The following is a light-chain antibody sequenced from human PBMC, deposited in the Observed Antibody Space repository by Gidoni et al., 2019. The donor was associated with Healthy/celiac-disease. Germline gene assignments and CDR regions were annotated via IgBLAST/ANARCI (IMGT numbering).Light chain of an antibody. CDR2: EGS. J-gene: IGLJ3*02. CDR1: SSDVGSYNL. Sequence: QSALTQPASVSGSPGQSITISCTVTSSDVGSYNLVSWYQQHPGKAPKLMIYEGSKRPSGVSNRFSGSKSGITASLTISGLQAEDEADYYCCSYAGMVFGGGTKLTVL. CDR3: CSYAGMV. V-gene: IGLV2-23*01.